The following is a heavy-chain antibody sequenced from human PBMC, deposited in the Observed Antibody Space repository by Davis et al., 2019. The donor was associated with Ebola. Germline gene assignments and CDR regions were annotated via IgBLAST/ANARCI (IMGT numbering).Heavy chain of an antibody. CDR2: IYSSGSA. J-gene: IGHJ4*02. CDR3: ARAIAVSTHIDS. V-gene: IGHV4-39*01. D-gene: IGHD5/OR15-5a*01. CDR1: DGSISSSRYF. Sequence: SGTLSLTCTVSDGSISSSRYFWGWIRQPPGKGLESIGTIYSSGSAYYSSSFKSRVTISLNTSKNQLSLKLNSVAAADTAVYFCARAIAVSTHIDSWGQGTLVTVSS.